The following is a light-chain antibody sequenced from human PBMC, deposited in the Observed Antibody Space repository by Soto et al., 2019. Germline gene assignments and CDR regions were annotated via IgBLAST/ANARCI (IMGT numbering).Light chain of an antibody. CDR1: QSVSSSY. J-gene: IGKJ1*01. Sequence: IVLTQSPGTLSLSPGERATLSCWASQSVSSSYLAWYQQKPGQAPRLLIYGASSRATGIPDRFSGSGSGTDFTLTISRLEPEDFAVYYCQQYGSSPVTFGQGTKVDIK. CDR3: QQYGSSPVT. V-gene: IGKV3-20*01. CDR2: GAS.